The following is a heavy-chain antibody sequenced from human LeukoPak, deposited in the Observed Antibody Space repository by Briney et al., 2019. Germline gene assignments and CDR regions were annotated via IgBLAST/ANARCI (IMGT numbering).Heavy chain of an antibody. J-gene: IGHJ1*01. V-gene: IGHV1-3*03. CDR3: ARVPRTVVGTKDAKYFQH. Sequence: ASVKVSCKASGYTFTSYAMHWVRQAPGQRLEWMGWINAGNGNTKYSQEFQGRVTITRDTSASTAYMELSSLRSEDMAVYYCARVPRTVVGTKDAKYFQHWGQGTLVTVSS. CDR1: GYTFTSYA. CDR2: INAGNGNT. D-gene: IGHD6-19*01.